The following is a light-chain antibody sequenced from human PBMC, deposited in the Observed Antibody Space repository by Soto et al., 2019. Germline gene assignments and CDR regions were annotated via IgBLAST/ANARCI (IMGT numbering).Light chain of an antibody. CDR2: DAS. Sequence: EIVLTQSPGTLSLSPGEGATLSCRASQSVRGSYLAWYQQKPGQAPRLLISDASDRATGIPDRFSGSGSGTDFTLTISRLEPEDFAVYYCQHYGSSPLFTFGPGTKVDIK. CDR1: QSVRGSY. V-gene: IGKV3-20*01. CDR3: QHYGSSPLFT. J-gene: IGKJ3*01.